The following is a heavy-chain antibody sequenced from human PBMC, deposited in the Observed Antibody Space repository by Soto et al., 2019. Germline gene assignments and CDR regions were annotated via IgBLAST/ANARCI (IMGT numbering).Heavy chain of an antibody. J-gene: IGHJ4*02. Sequence: GGSLRLSCSASGFTFSCYTMYWVRQTPGRGLEYVSTISDDGGSTYYADSVKGRFTISRDNSKNTLFLQMRSLRAEDTAVYYCVKDSNQGYWGQGNLVTVSS. CDR3: VKDSNQGY. D-gene: IGHD4-4*01. CDR1: GFTFSCYT. V-gene: IGHV3-64D*06. CDR2: ISDDGGST.